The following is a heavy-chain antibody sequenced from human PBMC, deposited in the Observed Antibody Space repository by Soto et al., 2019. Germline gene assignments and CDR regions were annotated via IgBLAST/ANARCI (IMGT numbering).Heavy chain of an antibody. CDR2: INHSGST. CDR1: GGSFSGYY. J-gene: IGHJ4*02. CDR3: ARGGNSGYAY. D-gene: IGHD5-12*01. V-gene: IGHV4-34*01. Sequence: QVQLQQWGAGLLKPSETLSLTCAAYGGSFSGYYWSWIRQPPGKGLEWIGEINHSGSTNYNPSLKSRVTISVDTSKNQFSLKLSSVTAADTAVYYCARGGNSGYAYWGQGTLVTVSS.